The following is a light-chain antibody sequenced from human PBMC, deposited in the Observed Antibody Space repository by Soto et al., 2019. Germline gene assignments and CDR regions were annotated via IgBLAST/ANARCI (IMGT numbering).Light chain of an antibody. J-gene: IGLJ1*01. CDR2: DVN. CDR3: CSYAASDTDV. Sequence: QSALSQPPSVSGSPGQSVTISCTGTSGDVGGYNYVSWYQQHPGKVPKLMISDVNKRPSGVPDRFSGSKSGNTASLTISGLQAEDEAYYYCCSYAASDTDVFGSGTKLTVL. CDR1: SGDVGGYNY. V-gene: IGLV2-11*01.